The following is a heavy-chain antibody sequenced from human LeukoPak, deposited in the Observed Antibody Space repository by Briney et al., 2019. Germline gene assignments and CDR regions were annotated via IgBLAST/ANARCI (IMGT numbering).Heavy chain of an antibody. Sequence: GGSLSLSCAAYGFTFSSYWMHWVRQAQGKGLEWVSSISSSSSYIYYADSVKGRFTISRDNAKKSLYLQMNSLRGEDTAVYYCARTYYYDSSGYREDWFDPWGQGTLVTVSS. J-gene: IGHJ5*02. CDR1: GFTFSSYW. V-gene: IGHV3-21*01. CDR3: ARTYYYDSSGYREDWFDP. D-gene: IGHD3-22*01. CDR2: ISSSSSYI.